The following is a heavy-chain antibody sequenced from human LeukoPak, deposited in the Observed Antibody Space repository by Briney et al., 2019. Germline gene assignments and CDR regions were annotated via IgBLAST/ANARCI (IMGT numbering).Heavy chain of an antibody. CDR3: ARGTLGIAAAGTVFWFDP. V-gene: IGHV1-46*01. J-gene: IGHJ5*02. Sequence: ASVKVSCKASGYTFTSYYMHWVRQAPGQGLEWMGIINPSGGSTSYAQKFHGRVTMTRDMSTSTVYMELSSLRSEDTAVYYCARGTLGIAAAGTVFWFDPWGQGTLVTVSS. CDR2: INPSGGST. D-gene: IGHD6-13*01. CDR1: GYTFTSYY.